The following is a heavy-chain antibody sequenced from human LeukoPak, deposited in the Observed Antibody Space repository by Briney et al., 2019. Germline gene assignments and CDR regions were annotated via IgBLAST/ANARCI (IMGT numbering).Heavy chain of an antibody. CDR1: GGSFSGYY. V-gene: IGHV4-34*01. J-gene: IGHJ2*01. CDR3: ARSFSWYFDL. CDR2: INHSGST. Sequence: NPSETLSLTCAVYGGSFSGYYWSWIRQPPGKGLEWIGEINHSGSTNYNPSLKSRVTISVDTSKNQFSLKLSSVTAADTAVYYCARSFSWYFDLWGRGTLVTVSS.